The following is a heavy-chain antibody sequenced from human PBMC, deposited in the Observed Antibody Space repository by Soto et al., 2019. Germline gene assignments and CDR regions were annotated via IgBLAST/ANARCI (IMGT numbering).Heavy chain of an antibody. Sequence: GESLKISCKGSGYSFTKYWISWVRQMPGKGLEWMGRIDPSDSYTNYNPSFEGHVTISADKSITTAYLQWSSLKASDTAMYYCASSGTGMFRYDYWGQGTLVTVSS. CDR3: ASSGTGMFRYDY. D-gene: IGHD3-10*01. J-gene: IGHJ4*02. CDR1: GYSFTKYW. V-gene: IGHV5-10-1*01. CDR2: IDPSDSYT.